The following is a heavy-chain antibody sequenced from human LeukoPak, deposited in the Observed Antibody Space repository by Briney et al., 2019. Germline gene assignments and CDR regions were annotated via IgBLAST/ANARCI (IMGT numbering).Heavy chain of an antibody. J-gene: IGHJ4*02. Sequence: SETLSLTCGVSGYSISSGYYWGWIRQPPGKGLEWIGSIYHSGSTYYNPSLKSRVTISVDTSKTQFSLQLSSVTAADTAVYYCARRGGAARSYYFDYWGQGTLVTVSS. V-gene: IGHV4-38-2*01. CDR1: GYSISSGYY. CDR2: IYHSGST. D-gene: IGHD6-6*01. CDR3: ARRGGAARSYYFDY.